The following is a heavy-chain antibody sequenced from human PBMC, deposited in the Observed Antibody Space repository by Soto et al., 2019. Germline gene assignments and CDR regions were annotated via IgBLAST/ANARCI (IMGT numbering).Heavy chain of an antibody. CDR2: INWNSGSI. CDR3: AGGIGGVTDNWFDP. D-gene: IGHD2-21*02. Sequence: EVQLVESGGGLVQPGRSLTLSCAASGFNFDDYAMHWVRQVPGKGLEWVSGINWNSGSIVYADSVKGRFTISRDNVKNALHLHMNSLRDEDTALYYCAGGIGGVTDNWFDPWGQGPVVTVSS. J-gene: IGHJ5*02. V-gene: IGHV3-9*01. CDR1: GFNFDDYA.